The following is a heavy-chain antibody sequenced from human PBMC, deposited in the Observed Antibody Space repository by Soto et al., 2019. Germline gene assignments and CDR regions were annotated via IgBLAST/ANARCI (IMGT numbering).Heavy chain of an antibody. Sequence: HSQTLSLTCAISGDSVSSNSVAWNWIRQSPSRGHKWLGRAYYRSKWYNDYAVSVKSRITINPDTSKNKISKQLNSVTPEEKNVNYCARARKDPEPYGSGGGCNNCFDPGGQGTRVTVS. CDR3: ARARKDPEPYGSGGGCNNCFDP. D-gene: IGHD2-15*01. CDR1: GDSVSSNSVA. CDR2: AYYRSKWYN. J-gene: IGHJ5*02. V-gene: IGHV6-1*01.